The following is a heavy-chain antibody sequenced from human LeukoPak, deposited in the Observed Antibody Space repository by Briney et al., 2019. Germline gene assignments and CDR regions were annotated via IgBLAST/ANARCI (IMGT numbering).Heavy chain of an antibody. CDR2: ISYGVSNK. Sequence: PGGSPRHSCAASGVTFSSYAMHWVREAPGEGQEWGAVISYGVSNKYYADSVKGRFTISRDNTKNTLYLQMTSLRAEDTAVYYCARSRYCTNGVCYAPPYSYYGMDVWGQGTTVTVSS. V-gene: IGHV3-30-3*01. J-gene: IGHJ6*02. CDR3: ARSRYCTNGVCYAPPYSYYGMDV. D-gene: IGHD2-8*01. CDR1: GVTFSSYA.